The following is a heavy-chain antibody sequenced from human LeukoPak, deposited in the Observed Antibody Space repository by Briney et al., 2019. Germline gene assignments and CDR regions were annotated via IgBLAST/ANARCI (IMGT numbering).Heavy chain of an antibody. CDR1: GFTFSNYA. D-gene: IGHD3-16*01. CDR3: ARDYVGYP. J-gene: IGHJ3*01. V-gene: IGHV3-23*01. Sequence: GGSLRLSCAASGFTFSNYAMIWVRHAPGKGLEWVSAITGSGGKTYYADSVKGRFTISRDNSKNTTYLQMTSLRAEDTALYYCARDYVGYPWGQGTMVTVSS. CDR2: ITGSGGKT.